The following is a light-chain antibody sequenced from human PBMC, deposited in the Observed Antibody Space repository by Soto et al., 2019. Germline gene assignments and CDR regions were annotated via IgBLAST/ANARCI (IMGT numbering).Light chain of an antibody. J-gene: IGKJ2*01. Sequence: EIVLTQSPGILSLSPGERATLSCRASQRVNSNYLAWFQQKPGQAPRLLMYDASRRATGIPDRFSGSGSGTDFTLTISRLEPEDFDVYYCQPYGSSPYAFGQGTKGDIK. CDR1: QRVNSNY. CDR2: DAS. V-gene: IGKV3-20*01. CDR3: QPYGSSPYA.